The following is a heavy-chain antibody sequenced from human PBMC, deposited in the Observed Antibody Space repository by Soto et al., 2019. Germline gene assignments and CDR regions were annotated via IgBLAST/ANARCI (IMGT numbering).Heavy chain of an antibody. Sequence: QLQLQESGPGLVKSSETLSLTCTVSGGSISSRSYYWGWIRQPPGKGLEWIGSIYYSGSTYYNPSRKSRVTIYIDTTKNRFSLKVRSVTAADKAVDYCASSIAARPTTSWIDYWGQGTLVTVSA. J-gene: IGHJ4*02. V-gene: IGHV4-39*01. D-gene: IGHD6-6*01. CDR2: IYYSGST. CDR3: ASSIAARPTTSWIDY. CDR1: GGSISSRSYY.